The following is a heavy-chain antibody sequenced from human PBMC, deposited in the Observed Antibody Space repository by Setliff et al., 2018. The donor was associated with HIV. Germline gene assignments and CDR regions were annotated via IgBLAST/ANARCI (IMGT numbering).Heavy chain of an antibody. D-gene: IGHD6-19*01. CDR1: GGSISIHY. V-gene: IGHV4-59*11. J-gene: IGHJ4*02. CDR3: ARGRKKTLAVSGTRYFDF. Sequence: SETLSLTCTVSGGSISIHYWSWIRLPPGKGLEWIGTTYYDGSTIYNPSLTSRVTISVDTSKNQFSLKLTSVTAADMGVYYCARGRKKTLAVSGTRYFDFWGQGTLVTVSS. CDR2: TYYDGST.